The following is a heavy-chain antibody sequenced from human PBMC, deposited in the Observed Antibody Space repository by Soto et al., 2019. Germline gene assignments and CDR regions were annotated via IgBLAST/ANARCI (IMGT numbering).Heavy chain of an antibody. CDR2: IYYSGST. CDR1: GGSISSYY. D-gene: IGHD6-19*01. Sequence: QVQLQESGPGLVKPSETLSLTCTVSGGSISSYYWSWIRQPPGKGLEWIGYIYYSGSTNYNPSLKSRFTSPVDTSKNQFSLKLSSVTAADTAVYYCARGAIAVAPNEYFQHWGQGTLVTVSS. J-gene: IGHJ1*01. V-gene: IGHV4-59*01. CDR3: ARGAIAVAPNEYFQH.